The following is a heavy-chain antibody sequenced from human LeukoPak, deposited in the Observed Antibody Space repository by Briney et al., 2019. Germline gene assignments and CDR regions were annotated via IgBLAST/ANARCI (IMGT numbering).Heavy chain of an antibody. V-gene: IGHV4-4*07. Sequence: SETLSLTCTVSGGSISSYYWSWIRQPAGKGLEWIGRIYTSESTNYNPSLKSRVTISVDTSRNQFSLKLSSVTAADTAVYYCARGPSARGWILYYFDYWGQGTLVTVSS. J-gene: IGHJ4*02. CDR2: IYTSEST. CDR3: ARGPSARGWILYYFDY. D-gene: IGHD6-19*01. CDR1: GGSISSYY.